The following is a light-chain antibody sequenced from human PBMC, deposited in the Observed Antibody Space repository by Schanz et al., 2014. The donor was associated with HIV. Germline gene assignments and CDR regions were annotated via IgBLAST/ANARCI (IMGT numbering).Light chain of an antibody. J-gene: IGKJ4*01. CDR1: QSLGGSQ. CDR3: QQGGSWPLT. Sequence: EIVLTQSPGSLSLSPGERATLSCRASQSLGGSQLAWYQHKPGQAPRLLIYGASNRATGIPDRFSGGGSGTDFTLTISSLEPEDFAVYYCQQGGSWPLTCGGGTTVEIK. V-gene: IGKV3-20*01. CDR2: GAS.